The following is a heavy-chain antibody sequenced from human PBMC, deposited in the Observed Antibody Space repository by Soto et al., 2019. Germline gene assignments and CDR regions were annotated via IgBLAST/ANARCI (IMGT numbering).Heavy chain of an antibody. CDR2: ISYDGSNK. Sequence: WGSLTLSCSASGFAFNIYGMHWVRQAPGKGLEWVAVISYDGSNKYYADSVKGRFTISRDNSKNTLYLQMNSLRAEDTAVYYCAKTGELSPFDYWGQGTLVTVSS. J-gene: IGHJ4*02. V-gene: IGHV3-30*18. D-gene: IGHD1-7*01. CDR3: AKTGELSPFDY. CDR1: GFAFNIYG.